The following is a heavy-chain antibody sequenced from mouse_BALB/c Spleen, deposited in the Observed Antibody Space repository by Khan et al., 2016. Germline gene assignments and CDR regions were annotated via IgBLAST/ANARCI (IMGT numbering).Heavy chain of an antibody. D-gene: IGHD2-3*01. CDR2: IWAGGST. Sequence: QVQLKESGPGLVAPSQSLSITCTVSGFSLTTYDIHWVRQPPGKGLKWLGVIWAGGSTNYNSALMSRLSISKDNSKSQVFLNMNSLQTDDTAMYYCARVQFGYYDYFDFWGQGTTLAVSS. CDR1: GFSLTTYD. CDR3: ARVQFGYYDYFDF. V-gene: IGHV2-9*02. J-gene: IGHJ2*01.